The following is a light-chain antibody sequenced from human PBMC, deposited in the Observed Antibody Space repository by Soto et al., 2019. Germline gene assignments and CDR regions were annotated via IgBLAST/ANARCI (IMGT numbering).Light chain of an antibody. CDR1: RSDVGGYNY. J-gene: IGLJ1*01. CDR3: SSYTSSSTLYV. Sequence: QSATTQPSAVSGCTGQSITISCTRTRSDVGGYNYVSWYQQHPGKAPKLMIYDVSNRPSGVSNRFSGSKSGNTASLTISGLQADDEADYYCSSYTSSSTLYVLGTGTKVTVL. V-gene: IGLV2-14*01. CDR2: DVS.